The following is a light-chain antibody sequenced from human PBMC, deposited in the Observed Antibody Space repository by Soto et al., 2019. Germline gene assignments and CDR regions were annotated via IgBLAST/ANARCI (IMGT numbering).Light chain of an antibody. CDR1: QSISAW. Sequence: DIQMTQSPSTLSASVGDRVSINCRASQSISAWLAWYQQKPGRAPKLLIYDSSSLESGVPSRFSGSRSGTDFSLTISSLQPEDFATYYCQQSKSFPLTFGGGTKVDIK. J-gene: IGKJ4*01. CDR3: QQSKSFPLT. CDR2: DSS. V-gene: IGKV1-5*01.